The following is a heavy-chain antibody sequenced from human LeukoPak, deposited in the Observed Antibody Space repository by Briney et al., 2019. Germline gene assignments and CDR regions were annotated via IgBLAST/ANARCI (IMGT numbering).Heavy chain of an antibody. J-gene: IGHJ1*01. CDR1: GYTFSDHH. CDR2: VDPEDGEV. CDR3: AAGTDYGKY. Sequence: ASVKVSCKASGYTFSDHHIHWVQQAPGKGLEWMGRVDPEDGEVIYAGKFQGRVTMTADTSIDTAYMEVTSLRFEDTATYYCAAGTDYGKYWGQGTLVTVSS. V-gene: IGHV1-69-2*01. D-gene: IGHD4-17*01.